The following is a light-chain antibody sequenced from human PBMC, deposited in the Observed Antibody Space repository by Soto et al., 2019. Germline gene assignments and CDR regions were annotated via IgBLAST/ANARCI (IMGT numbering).Light chain of an antibody. CDR1: QGISSY. CDR3: QQVNSYPLT. CDR2: AAS. V-gene: IGKV1-9*01. Sequence: IQLTQSPSSLSASVGDRVTITCRADQGISSYLAWYQQKPGKAPKLLIYAASTLQSGVPSRFSGSGSGTDFTLTINSLQPEDFATYYCQQVNSYPLTFGGGTKVEIK. J-gene: IGKJ4*01.